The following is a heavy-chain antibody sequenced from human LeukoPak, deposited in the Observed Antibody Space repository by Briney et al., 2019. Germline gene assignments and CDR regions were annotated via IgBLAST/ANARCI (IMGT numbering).Heavy chain of an antibody. CDR2: INAAGDGT. J-gene: IGHJ4*02. CDR3: ARDRDFPRDCFDS. Sequence: GGSLRLSCAASGLTFSSYSMNWVRQAPGKGLEWVAAINAAGDGTWYPDSVKGRFTISRDRSKNTVYLQMNSLRVEDTALYYCARDRDFPRDCFDSWGQGTLVTVSS. D-gene: IGHD2-21*02. CDR1: GLTFSSYS. V-gene: IGHV3-23*01.